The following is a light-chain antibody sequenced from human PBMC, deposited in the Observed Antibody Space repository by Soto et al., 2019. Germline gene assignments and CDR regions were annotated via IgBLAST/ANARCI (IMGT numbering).Light chain of an antibody. CDR3: QQYNSYPWT. CDR1: QDINKF. CDR2: DAS. V-gene: IGKV1-5*01. J-gene: IGKJ1*01. Sequence: DIQMTQSPSSLSASVGDRVTITCQASQDINKFLNWYQQKPGKAPKLLIYDASSLESGVPSRFSGSGSGTEFTLTISSLQPDDFATYYCQQYNSYPWTFGQGTKVDIK.